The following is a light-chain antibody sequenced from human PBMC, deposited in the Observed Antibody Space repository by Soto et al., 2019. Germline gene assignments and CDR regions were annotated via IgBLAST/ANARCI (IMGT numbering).Light chain of an antibody. CDR1: QDISRF. CDR2: SAS. V-gene: IGKV1-17*03. Sequence: DVQMTQSPSAMSASVGDRITITCRASQDISRFVAWFQQKPGQVPERLISSASTLETGVPSRFSGTGSGTEFTLTISSLQPEDFATYYCQQHAAYPRDFGQGTKVDI. J-gene: IGKJ1*01. CDR3: QQHAAYPRD.